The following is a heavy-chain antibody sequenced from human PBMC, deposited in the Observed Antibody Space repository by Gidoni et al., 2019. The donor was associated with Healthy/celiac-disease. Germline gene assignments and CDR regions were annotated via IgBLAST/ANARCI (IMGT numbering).Heavy chain of an antibody. V-gene: IGHV3-15*01. Sequence: EVQLVESGGGLVKPGGSLRLSCAASGFTFSNAWLSVVRQAPGKGLEWVGRIKSKTGGGTTDYAATVKGRFTSSRDDSKNTLYLQMNNLKTEDTAVYYCTTEPYMTTVTQPPDYWGQGTLVTVSS. CDR2: IKSKTGGGTT. J-gene: IGHJ4*02. CDR3: TTEPYMTTVTQPPDY. D-gene: IGHD4-17*01. CDR1: GFTFSNAW.